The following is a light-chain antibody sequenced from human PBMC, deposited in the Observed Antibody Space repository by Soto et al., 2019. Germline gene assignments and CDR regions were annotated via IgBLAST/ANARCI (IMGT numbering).Light chain of an antibody. V-gene: IGLV2-14*01. CDR1: SSDIGGYNA. CDR3: VAFSVSHFDV. J-gene: IGLJ1*01. CDR2: EVT. Sequence: QSALTQPASVSASPGHTITISRTETSSDIGGYNAVSWYQHRPGKAPKLIIYEVTHRPSGVSDRFSASKSGNTASLTISGLQAEDDADSYCVAFSVSHFDVLGIGTKVTVL.